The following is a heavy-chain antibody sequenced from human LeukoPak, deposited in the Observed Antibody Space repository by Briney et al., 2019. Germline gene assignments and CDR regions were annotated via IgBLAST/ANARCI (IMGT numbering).Heavy chain of an antibody. V-gene: IGHV4-34*01. J-gene: IGHJ5*02. CDR1: GESFSGFY. CDR3: ARARCCGGNCYPNWFDP. CDR2: ITQGGSA. Sequence: SETLSLTCAVYGESFSGFYWTWIRQSPGKGLDWIGEITQGGSANYNPSLKSRVTISVDTSKNQFSLKLSSVTAADTAVYYCARARCCGGNCYPNWFDPWGQGTLVTVSS. D-gene: IGHD2-21*01.